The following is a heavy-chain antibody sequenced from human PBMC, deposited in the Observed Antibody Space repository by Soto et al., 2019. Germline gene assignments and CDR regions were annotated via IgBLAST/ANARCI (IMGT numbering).Heavy chain of an antibody. J-gene: IGHJ5*02. V-gene: IGHV2-5*02. CDR2: IYWDDDK. CDR1: GFSLSTTGVG. CDR3: AHRGRGGDYYHWFDP. Sequence: QITLKESGPTLVKPTQTLTLTCTFSGFSLSTTGVGVGWIRQPPGKALEWLALIYWDDDKRYSPSLKSRLTITKDTSKHQVVLTMTNLDPVDTATYYCAHRGRGGDYYHWFDPWGQGTLVTVSS. D-gene: IGHD4-17*01.